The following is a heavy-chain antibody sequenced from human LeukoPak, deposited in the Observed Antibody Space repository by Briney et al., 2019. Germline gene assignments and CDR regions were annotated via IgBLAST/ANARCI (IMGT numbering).Heavy chain of an antibody. Sequence: ASVKVSCKATGYTFTGYYMHWVRQAPGQGLEWMGWINPNSGGTNYAQKFQGRVTMTRDTSISTAYMELSRLRSDDTAVYYCARDLRSSGWSTDAFDIWGQGTMVTVSS. V-gene: IGHV1-2*02. CDR1: GYTFTGYY. D-gene: IGHD6-19*01. CDR2: INPNSGGT. CDR3: ARDLRSSGWSTDAFDI. J-gene: IGHJ3*02.